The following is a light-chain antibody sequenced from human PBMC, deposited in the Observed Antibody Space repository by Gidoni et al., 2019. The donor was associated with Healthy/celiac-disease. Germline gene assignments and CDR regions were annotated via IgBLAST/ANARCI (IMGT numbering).Light chain of an antibody. CDR2: CAS. CDR1: QIVSSSY. J-gene: IGKJ5*01. CDR3: QQHGSSLIT. Sequence: ELVLTKSPGTLSLSPGERATLSCRASQIVSSSYLAWYQQKPGQAPRLLIYCASSRATGIPDRFSVIGSGTDFTLTISRREPEDVAVYYCQQHGSSLITFGQXTRLEIK. V-gene: IGKV3-20*01.